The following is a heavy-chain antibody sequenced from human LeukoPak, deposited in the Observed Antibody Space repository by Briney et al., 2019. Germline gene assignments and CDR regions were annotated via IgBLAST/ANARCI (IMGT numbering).Heavy chain of an antibody. CDR3: VKLRGIYLDFDS. CDR1: GFTVSSNS. CDR2: IYTGGTT. D-gene: IGHD1-26*01. V-gene: IGHV3-53*01. J-gene: IGHJ4*02. Sequence: PGGSLRLSCAASGFTVSSNSMSWVRQAPGKGLVWVSVIYTGGTTYYADSVKGRFTISRDNSKNTLSLQMDSLRAEDTAVYYCVKLRGIYLDFDSWGRGTLVSVSS.